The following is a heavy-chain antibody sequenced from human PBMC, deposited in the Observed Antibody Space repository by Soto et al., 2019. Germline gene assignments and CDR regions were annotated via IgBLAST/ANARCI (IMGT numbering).Heavy chain of an antibody. J-gene: IGHJ6*02. V-gene: IGHV3-7*01. D-gene: IGHD2-15*01. CDR3: ARVDIVVVVAATDADYYYGMDV. CDR1: GFTFTNYW. CDR2: VKQNGSVT. Sequence: EVRVVESGGGLVQPGGSLRLSCVASGFTFTNYWMSWVRQAPGKGLEWVANVKQNGSVTYYADSVKGRCTISRDNSKNTLYLQMNSLRAEDTAVYYCARVDIVVVVAATDADYYYGMDVWGQGTTVTVSS.